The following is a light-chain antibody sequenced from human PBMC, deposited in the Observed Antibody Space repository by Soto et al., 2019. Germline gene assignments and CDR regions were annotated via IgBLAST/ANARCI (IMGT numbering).Light chain of an antibody. J-gene: IGKJ4*01. CDR2: GAS. V-gene: IGKV3-20*01. CDR3: QQYGSSPLT. CDR1: ESVSDNY. Sequence: EIVLTQSPGTLSLSPGERATLSCRASESVSDNYLAWYQQRSGQAPRLVIYGASSRASAVPDRFSGSGSGADFTLTIRRLEPEEFAVYYCQQYGSSPLTFGGGTKVDIK.